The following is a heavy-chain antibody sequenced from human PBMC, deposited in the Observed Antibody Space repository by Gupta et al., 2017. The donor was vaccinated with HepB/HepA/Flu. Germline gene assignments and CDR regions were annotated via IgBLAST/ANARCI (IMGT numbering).Heavy chain of an antibody. V-gene: IGHV3-48*03. CDR2: ISSIGSTI. CDR1: GFTFISYE. D-gene: IGHD3-22*01. CDR3: ARTTYYYDSSGYGPGAFDI. J-gene: IGHJ3*02. Sequence: EVQLVESGRGLVQPGGSMRLSCAASGFTFISYEMNWVRQDPGKGLEWVSYISSIGSTIYYADSVKRGFTISRDNAKNSLYLQMNSLGAEDTAVYYCARTTYYYDSSGYGPGAFDIWGQGTMVTVSS.